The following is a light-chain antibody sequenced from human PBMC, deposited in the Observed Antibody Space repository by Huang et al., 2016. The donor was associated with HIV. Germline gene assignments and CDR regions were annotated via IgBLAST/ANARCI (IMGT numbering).Light chain of an antibody. CDR3: MQASHGAAT. CDR2: KLS. V-gene: IGKV2-30*01. CDR1: QSLVYGDGNIY. J-gene: IGKJ1*01. Sequence: DVLLTQSPLSLPVTLGQPAFITCKPNQSLVYGDGNIYLNWFHQRPGHSPRRLIYKLSKRDSGVPDRFSAGGSGTDFTLWISEVEAEDVGDYYCMQASHGAATFGQGTRVDIK.